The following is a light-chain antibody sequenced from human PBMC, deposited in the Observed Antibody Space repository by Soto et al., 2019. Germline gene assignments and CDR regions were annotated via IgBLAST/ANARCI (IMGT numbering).Light chain of an antibody. CDR3: QEYSRD. J-gene: IGKJ4*01. CDR2: EAS. Sequence: DIQMTQSPSTLSASVGDRVTITCRASRNITFWLAWYQQKPGKAPKVLIYEASNLESGVPSRSSGSGSGTEFTLTISSLQPDDFATYYCQEYSRDFGGGTRVEIK. V-gene: IGKV1-5*01. CDR1: RNITFW.